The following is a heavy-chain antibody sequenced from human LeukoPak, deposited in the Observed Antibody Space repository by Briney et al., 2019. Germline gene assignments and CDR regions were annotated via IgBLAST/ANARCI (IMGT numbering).Heavy chain of an antibody. CDR2: ISYDGSNK. J-gene: IGHJ4*02. CDR3: ARDVGYDSSGPSSY. V-gene: IGHV3-30*03. Sequence: PGGSLRLSCAASGFTFSSYGMHWVRQAPGKGLEWVAGISYDGSNKYYADSVKGRFTISRDNSKNTLYLQMNSLRAEDTAVYYCARDVGYDSSGPSSYWGQGTLVTVSS. D-gene: IGHD3-22*01. CDR1: GFTFSSYG.